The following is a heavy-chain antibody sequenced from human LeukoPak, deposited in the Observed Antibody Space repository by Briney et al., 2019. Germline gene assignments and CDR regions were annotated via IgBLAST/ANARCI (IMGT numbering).Heavy chain of an antibody. CDR3: ASPRWSLIYFQH. V-gene: IGHV4-59*01. J-gene: IGHJ1*01. CDR1: GFTISSYY. D-gene: IGHD3-16*01. Sequence: PSETLSLTCTGSGFTISSYYWSWIRQPPGKGLEWIGYIYYSGSTNYNPSLKSRVTISVDTSKNQFYMKLSSVTAADTAVYYCASPRWSLIYFQHWGQGTLVIVSA. CDR2: IYYSGST.